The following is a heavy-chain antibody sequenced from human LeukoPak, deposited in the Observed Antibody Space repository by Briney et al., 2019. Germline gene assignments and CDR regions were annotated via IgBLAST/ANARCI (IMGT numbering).Heavy chain of an antibody. CDR1: GFTFISYW. Sequence: GGSLRLSCAASGFTFISYWMHWVRQAPGEGLVWVSHITTDGSSTTYADSVKGRFTISRDNAKNTLYLQMNSLRGEDTAVYYCARDDGSYYVWGQGALVTVSS. CDR3: ARDDGSYYV. D-gene: IGHD1-26*01. CDR2: ITTDGSST. J-gene: IGHJ4*02. V-gene: IGHV3-74*01.